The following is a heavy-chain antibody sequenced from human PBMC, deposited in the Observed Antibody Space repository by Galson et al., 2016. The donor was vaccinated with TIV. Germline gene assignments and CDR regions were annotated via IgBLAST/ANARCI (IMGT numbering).Heavy chain of an antibody. V-gene: IGHV1-2*02. D-gene: IGHD3/OR15-3a*01. J-gene: IGHJ4*02. CDR2: VNPKSGDT. CDR3: ARDGLDMTTAVALPDY. Sequence: SVKVSCKASGYSFTDYYIHWVRQAPGQGFEWMGWVNPKSGDTNYAQKFQGRVAMIRDTSINTAYMELSRLRSDDTAVYYCARDGLDMTTAVALPDYWGQGTLVTVSS. CDR1: GYSFTDYY.